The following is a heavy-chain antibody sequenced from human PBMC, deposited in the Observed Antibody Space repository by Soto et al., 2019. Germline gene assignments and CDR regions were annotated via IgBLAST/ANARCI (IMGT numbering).Heavy chain of an antibody. CDR3: ARGVRYTVTAFDI. D-gene: IGHD4-17*01. V-gene: IGHV3-13*01. CDR1: GFTFSSYD. J-gene: IGHJ3*02. CDR2: IGTAGDT. Sequence: PGGSLRLSCAASGFTFSSYDTHWVRQATGKGLEWVSAIGTAGDTYYPGSVKGRFTISRENAKNSLYLQMNSLRAEDTAVYYCARGVRYTVTAFDIWGQGTMVTVSS.